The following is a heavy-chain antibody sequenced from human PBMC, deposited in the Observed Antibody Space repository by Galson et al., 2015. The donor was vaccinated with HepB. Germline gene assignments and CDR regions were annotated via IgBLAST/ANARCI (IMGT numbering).Heavy chain of an antibody. J-gene: IGHJ4*02. CDR2: IRYDGSNK. D-gene: IGHD2-21*02. CDR3: AKDYTAYCGGDCYSSADY. CDR1: GFTFSSYG. Sequence: SLRLSCAASGFTFSSYGMHWVRQAPGKGLEWVAFIRYDGSNKYYADSVKGRFTISRDNSKNTLYLQMNSLRAEDTAVYYCAKDYTAYCGGDCYSSADYWGQGTLVTVSS. V-gene: IGHV3-30*02.